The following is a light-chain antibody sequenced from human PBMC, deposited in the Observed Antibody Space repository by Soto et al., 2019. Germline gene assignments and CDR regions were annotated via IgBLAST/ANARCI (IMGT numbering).Light chain of an antibody. CDR1: QSVGNNY. J-gene: IGKJ1*01. CDR3: QQYGSSGT. V-gene: IGKV3-20*01. CDR2: GAY. Sequence: EVVLTQSPGTLSLSPGERATLSCRASQSVGNNYVAWFRQNPGQAPRLLIYGAYNRATGIPDRFSGSGSGTDFTLTISRLEPEDFAVYYCQQYGSSGTFGQGTKVDIK.